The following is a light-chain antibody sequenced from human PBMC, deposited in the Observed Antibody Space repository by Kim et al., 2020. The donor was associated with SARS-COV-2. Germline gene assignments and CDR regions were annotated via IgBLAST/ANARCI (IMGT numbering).Light chain of an antibody. J-gene: IGKJ1*01. CDR2: AAS. CDR3: LKHSSAPWT. V-gene: IGKV1-27*01. Sequence: DIQMTQSPSSLSASVGDRVTITCRASQAISSYLAWYQHKPGKPPKLLVYAASALQSGVPSRFSGRGSGTQFTLTISNLQPEDVATYYCLKHSSAPWTFGQGTKVDIK. CDR1: QAISSY.